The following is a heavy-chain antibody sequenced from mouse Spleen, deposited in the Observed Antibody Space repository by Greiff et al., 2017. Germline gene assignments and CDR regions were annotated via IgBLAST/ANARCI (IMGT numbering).Heavy chain of an antibody. V-gene: IGHV1-81*01. J-gene: IGHJ2*01. Sequence: VQLQQSGAELARPGASVKLSCKASGYTFTSYGISWVKQRTGQGLEWIGEIYPRSGNTYYNEKFKGKATLTADKSSSTAYMELRSLTSEDSAVYFCARSRSIYYDFDYWGQGTTLTVSS. D-gene: IGHD2-4*01. CDR1: GYTFTSYG. CDR2: IYPRSGNT. CDR3: ARSRSIYYDFDY.